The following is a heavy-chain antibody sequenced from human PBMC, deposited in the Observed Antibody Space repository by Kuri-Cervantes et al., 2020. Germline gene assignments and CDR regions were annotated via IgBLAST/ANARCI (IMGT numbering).Heavy chain of an antibody. J-gene: IGHJ4*02. Sequence: ASVKVSCKASGYTFTSYGISWVRQAPGQGLEWMGWINPNSGGTNYAQKFQGRVTMTRATSISTAYMELSRLRSDDTAVYYCASGYSYGDFDYWGQGTLVTVSS. CDR3: ASGYSYGDFDY. D-gene: IGHD5-18*01. CDR1: GYTFTSYG. V-gene: IGHV1-2*02. CDR2: INPNSGGT.